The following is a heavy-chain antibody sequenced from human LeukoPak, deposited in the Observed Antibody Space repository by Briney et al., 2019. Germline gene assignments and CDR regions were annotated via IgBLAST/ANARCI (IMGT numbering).Heavy chain of an antibody. CDR3: AKEGPSGQTFDY. CDR2: ISYDGSNK. D-gene: IGHD3-10*01. V-gene: IGHV3-30*18. Sequence: GGSLRLSCAASGFTFSSYGMHWVRQAPAKGLDGVAVISYDGSNKYYADSVKGRFTISRDNSKNTLYLQMNSLRAEDTAVYYCAKEGPSGQTFDYWGQGTLVTVSS. J-gene: IGHJ4*02. CDR1: GFTFSSYG.